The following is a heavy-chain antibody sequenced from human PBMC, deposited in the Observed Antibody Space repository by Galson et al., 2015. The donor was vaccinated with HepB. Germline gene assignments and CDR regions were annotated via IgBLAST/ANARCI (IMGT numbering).Heavy chain of an antibody. CDR1: GFSISTNGVG. CDR2: IYWDDDK. Sequence: PALVKPTQTLTLTCTFSGFSISTNGVGVAWILQPPGKALEWLALIYWDDDKRYSPSLKSRLTITKDTSKNQVVLTMTNMDPVDTATYYCAHRGWAVGIFDYWGQGALVTVSS. D-gene: IGHD6-13*01. J-gene: IGHJ4*02. CDR3: AHRGWAVGIFDY. V-gene: IGHV2-5*02.